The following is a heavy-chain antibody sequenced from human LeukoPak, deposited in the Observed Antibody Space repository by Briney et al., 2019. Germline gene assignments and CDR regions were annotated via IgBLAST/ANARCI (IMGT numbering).Heavy chain of an antibody. CDR3: TRHQEGRELLRDY. CDR2: IRSKANSYAT. CDR1: GFTFSGSA. V-gene: IGHV3-73*01. Sequence: GGSLRLSCAASGFTFSGSAMHWVRQASGKGLEWVGRIRSKANSYATAYAASVKGRFTISRDDSKNTAYLQMNSLKTEDTAVYYCTRHQEGRELLRDYWGQGTLVTVSS. D-gene: IGHD1-26*01. J-gene: IGHJ4*02.